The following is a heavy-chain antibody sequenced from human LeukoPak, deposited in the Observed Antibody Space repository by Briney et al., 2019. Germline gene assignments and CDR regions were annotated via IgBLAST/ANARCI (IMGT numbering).Heavy chain of an antibody. J-gene: IGHJ4*02. D-gene: IGHD3-9*01. CDR3: AKCARVDWLPMDY. CDR1: GFRLSNYA. V-gene: IGHV3-23*01. Sequence: GGSLRLSCAAYGFRLSNYAMTWVRQARGKVLEYVSGISGGCRSIYYADFVNGRFTIARGNSKNTVYLQMDSLRAEDTAVYYCAKCARVDWLPMDYWGQGTVVTVST. CDR2: ISGGCRSI.